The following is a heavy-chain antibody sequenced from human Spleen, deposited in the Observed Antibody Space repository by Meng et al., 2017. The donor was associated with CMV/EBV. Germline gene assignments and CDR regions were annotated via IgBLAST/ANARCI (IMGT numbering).Heavy chain of an antibody. CDR2: ISGSAGST. Sequence: GESLKISCAASGFTFSSYAVSWVRQGPGKGLEWVSGISGSAGSTYYADSAKGRFTISRDNSKSPLYLQMNSLRADDTAVYYCARGHYDYVWGSYSYYYGMDVWGQGTTVTVSS. CDR1: GFTFSSYA. J-gene: IGHJ6*02. D-gene: IGHD3-16*01. CDR3: ARGHYDYVWGSYSYYYGMDV. V-gene: IGHV3-23*01.